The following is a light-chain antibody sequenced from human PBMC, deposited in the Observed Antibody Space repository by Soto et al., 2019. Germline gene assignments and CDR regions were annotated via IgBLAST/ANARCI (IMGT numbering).Light chain of an antibody. CDR3: SSYTSSSTGV. V-gene: IGLV2-14*01. CDR2: DVS. CDR1: STDVGGYNY. Sequence: QSALTQPASVSGSPGQSITISCTGTSTDVGGYNYVSWYQQHPGKAPKLMIYDVSNRPSGVSNRFSGSNSGNTASLTISGLQDEDEAYYYCSSYTSSSTGVFGTGTKLTVL. J-gene: IGLJ1*01.